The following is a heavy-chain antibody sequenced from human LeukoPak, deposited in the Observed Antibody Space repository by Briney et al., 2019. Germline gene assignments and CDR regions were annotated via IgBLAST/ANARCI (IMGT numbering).Heavy chain of an antibody. D-gene: IGHD2-8*01. CDR1: GFTFSSYA. CDR3: AKDTSIGRYCTNGVCSPFDY. V-gene: IGHV3-23*01. J-gene: IGHJ4*02. Sequence: GGSLRLSCAGSGFTFSSYAMSWVRQAPGKGLEWVSAISDTGATTFYADSVKGRFTISRDNSRNTLYLQMNRLRAEDTALYYCAKDTSIGRYCTNGVCSPFDYWGQGTLVTVSS. CDR2: ISDTGATT.